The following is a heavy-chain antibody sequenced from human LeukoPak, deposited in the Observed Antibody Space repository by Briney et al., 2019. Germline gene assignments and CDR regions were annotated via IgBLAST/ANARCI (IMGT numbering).Heavy chain of an antibody. CDR1: GYTFTSYD. CDR2: MNPNSGNT. V-gene: IGHV1-8*01. D-gene: IGHD3-3*01. CDR3: ARGSGDTIFGVVSYGMDA. Sequence: RASVKVSCKASGYTFTSYDINWVRQATGQGLEWMGWMNPNSGNTGYAQKFQGRVTMTRNTSISTAYMELSSLRSEDTAVYYCARGSGDTIFGVVSYGMDAWGQGTTVTVSS. J-gene: IGHJ6*02.